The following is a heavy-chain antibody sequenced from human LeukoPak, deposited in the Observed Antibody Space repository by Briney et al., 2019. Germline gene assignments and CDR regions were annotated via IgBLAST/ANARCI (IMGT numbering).Heavy chain of an antibody. V-gene: IGHV3-7*01. D-gene: IGHD6-19*01. J-gene: IGHJ3*01. CDR2: INEDGGEK. CDR1: GYTVSSNY. Sequence: GGSLRLSCAASGYTVSSNYMSWVRQAPGKGLEWVANINEDGGEKFYVDSVKGRFTVSRDNAKSSLYIQLNSLRAEDTAVYFCARLRIGVAGISLENAFDVWGQAIMVAVSS. CDR3: ARLRIGVAGISLENAFDV.